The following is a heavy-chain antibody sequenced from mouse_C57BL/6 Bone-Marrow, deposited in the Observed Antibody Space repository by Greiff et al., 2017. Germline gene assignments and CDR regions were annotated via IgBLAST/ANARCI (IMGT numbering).Heavy chain of an antibody. V-gene: IGHV1-53*01. CDR3: ASTVVATYYAMDY. CDR1: GYTFTSYW. J-gene: IGHJ4*01. CDR2: INPSNGGT. D-gene: IGHD1-1*01. Sequence: QVQLKQPGTELVKPGASVKLSCKASGYTFTSYWMHWVKQRPGQGLEWIGNINPSNGGTNYNEKFKSKATLTVDKSSSTAYMQLSSLTSEDSAVYDCASTVVATYYAMDYWGQGTSVTVSS.